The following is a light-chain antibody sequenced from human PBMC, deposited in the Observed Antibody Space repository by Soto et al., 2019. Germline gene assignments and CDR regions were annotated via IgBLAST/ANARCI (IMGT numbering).Light chain of an antibody. Sequence: EIVMTQSPATLSVSPGERATLSCRASQSVSSNLAWYQQKPGQAPRLLIYGASTRATGIPARFSGSGSGTEFTLTISSLQSEDFATYYCLQYNSYPKTFGQGTNVEIK. CDR3: LQYNSYPKT. J-gene: IGKJ1*01. CDR1: QSVSSN. V-gene: IGKV3-15*01. CDR2: GAS.